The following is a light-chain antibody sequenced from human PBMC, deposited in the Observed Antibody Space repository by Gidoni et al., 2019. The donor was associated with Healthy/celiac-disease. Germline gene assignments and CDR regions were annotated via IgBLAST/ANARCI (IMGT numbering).Light chain of an antibody. J-gene: IGKJ2*01. CDR1: QGISSY. CDR3: QQLNSYRGYT. CDR2: AAS. Sequence: DLQLTQSPSFLSASVGDRVTITCRASQGISSYLAWYQQKPGKAPKLLIYAASTLQSGVPSRFSGSGSGTEVTLTISSLQPEDFATYYCQQLNSYRGYTFGQGTKLEIK. V-gene: IGKV1-9*01.